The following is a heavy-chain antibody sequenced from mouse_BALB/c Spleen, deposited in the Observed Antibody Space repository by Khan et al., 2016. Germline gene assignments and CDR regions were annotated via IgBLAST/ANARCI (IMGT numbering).Heavy chain of an antibody. D-gene: IGHD2-13*01. Sequence: EVQLQESGPGLVKPSQSLSLTCTVTGYSITSDYAWNWIRQFPGNKLEWMRYISYSGSTSYNPSLKSRISITRDTSKNQFFLQLNSVTTEDTATYYCARSDYPYAMDYWGQGTSVTVSS. CDR3: ARSDYPYAMDY. J-gene: IGHJ4*01. CDR2: ISYSGST. V-gene: IGHV3-2*02. CDR1: GYSITSDYA.